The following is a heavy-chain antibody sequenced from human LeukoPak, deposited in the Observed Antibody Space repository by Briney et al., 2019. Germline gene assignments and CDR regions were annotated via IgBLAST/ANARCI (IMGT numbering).Heavy chain of an antibody. J-gene: IGHJ4*02. CDR3: AREDIVVVPAGHFDY. CDR1: GFTFSSYA. V-gene: IGHV3-30-3*01. CDR2: ISYDGSNK. Sequence: GGSLRLSCAASGFTFSSYAMHWVRQAPGKGLEWVAVISYDGSNKYYADSVKGRFTISRDNSKNTLYLQMNSLRAEDTAVYYCAREDIVVVPAGHFDYWGQGTLVTVSS. D-gene: IGHD2-2*01.